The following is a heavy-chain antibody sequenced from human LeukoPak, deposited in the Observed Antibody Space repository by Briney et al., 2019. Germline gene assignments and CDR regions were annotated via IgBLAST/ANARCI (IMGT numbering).Heavy chain of an antibody. V-gene: IGHV3-23*01. J-gene: IGHJ4*02. CDR2: ISGSGGST. CDR3: ARGIRYSSSWALRGPGKSQGY. CDR1: GFTFSSYA. D-gene: IGHD6-13*01. Sequence: GGSLRLSCAASGFTFSSYAMSWVRQAPGKGLEWVSAISGSGGSTYYADSVKGRFTIPRDNSKNTLYLQMNSLRAEDTAVYYCARGIRYSSSWALRGPGKSQGYWGQGTLVTVSS.